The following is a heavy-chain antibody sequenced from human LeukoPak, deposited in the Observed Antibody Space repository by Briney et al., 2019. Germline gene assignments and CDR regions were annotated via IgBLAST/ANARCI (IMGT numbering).Heavy chain of an antibody. CDR3: ARTYYYGSGSYYRDYWFDP. CDR1: GYTFTAYY. D-gene: IGHD3-10*01. J-gene: IGHJ5*02. Sequence: ASVKVSCKASGYTFTAYYIHWVRQAPGQGLEWMGWINPNSGGTNYAQKFQGRVTMTRDTSISTAYMELSRLRSDDTAVYYCARTYYYGSGSYYRDYWFDPWGQGTLVTVSS. V-gene: IGHV1-2*02. CDR2: INPNSGGT.